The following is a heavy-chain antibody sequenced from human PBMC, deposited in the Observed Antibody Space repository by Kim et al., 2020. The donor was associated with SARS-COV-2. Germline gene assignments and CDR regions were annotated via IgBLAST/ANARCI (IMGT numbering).Heavy chain of an antibody. Sequence: LKSRVTIAVDTSKNQFSLKLSSVTAADTAVYYCARHGTGRGYNWNPEFGYWGQGTLVTVSS. D-gene: IGHD1-20*01. CDR3: ARHGTGRGYNWNPEFGY. V-gene: IGHV4-39*01. J-gene: IGHJ4*02.